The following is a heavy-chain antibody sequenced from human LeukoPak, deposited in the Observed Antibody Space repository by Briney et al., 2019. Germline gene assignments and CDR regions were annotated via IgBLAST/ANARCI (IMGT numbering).Heavy chain of an antibody. V-gene: IGHV3-43*02. CDR2: IRGDGGRT. CDR3: AKGHYDYVWGSYRPQYYFDY. Sequence: GGSLRLSCAASGFTFDDYAMHWARQAQGKGLEWVSLIRGDGGRTYYADSVKGRFTISRDNSKNSLYLQMNSLRTEDTALYYCAKGHYDYVWGSYRPQYYFDYWGQGTLVTVSS. J-gene: IGHJ4*02. D-gene: IGHD3-16*02. CDR1: GFTFDDYA.